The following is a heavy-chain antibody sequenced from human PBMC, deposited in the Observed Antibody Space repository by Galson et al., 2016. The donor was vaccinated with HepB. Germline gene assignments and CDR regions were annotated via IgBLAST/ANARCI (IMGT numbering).Heavy chain of an antibody. Sequence: SLRLSCAASGFTFGDYAMSWFRQAPGKGLEWVSTIYSDTSTYYADSVKGRLTISRDNSKNTLYLQMNSLRAEDTAIYYCARVPDYSPTFFDYWGQGTLVTVSS. CDR2: IYSDTST. V-gene: IGHV3-23*05. CDR3: ARVPDYSPTFFDY. J-gene: IGHJ4*02. CDR1: GFTFGDYA. D-gene: IGHD3-9*01.